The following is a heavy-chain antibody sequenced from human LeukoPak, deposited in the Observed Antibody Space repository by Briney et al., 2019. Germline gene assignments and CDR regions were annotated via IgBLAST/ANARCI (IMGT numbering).Heavy chain of an antibody. CDR1: GGSISSYY. J-gene: IGHJ3*02. D-gene: IGHD3-10*01. CDR3: ARVRAYASAATRAFDI. CDR2: ISSSGTT. Sequence: SETLSLTCTVSGGSISSYYWSWIRQPPGKGLEWIGYISSSGTTNYNPSLRSRVTISIDTSENQFSLKLISVTAADTAVYYCARVRAYASAATRAFDIWGQGTLVTVSS. V-gene: IGHV4-59*01.